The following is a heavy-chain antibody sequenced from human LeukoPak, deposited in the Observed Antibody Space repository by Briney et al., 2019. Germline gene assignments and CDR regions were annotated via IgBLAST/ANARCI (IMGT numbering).Heavy chain of an antibody. Sequence: SETLSLTCAVYGGSFSGYYWSWIRQPPGKGLEWIGEINHSGSTNYNPSLKSRVTISVDTSKNQFSLKLSSVTAADTAVYYCARVPRYSSDWWRSWYYGMDVWGQGTTVTVSS. V-gene: IGHV4-34*01. CDR3: ARVPRYSSDWWRSWYYGMDV. D-gene: IGHD6-19*01. J-gene: IGHJ6*02. CDR2: INHSGST. CDR1: GGSFSGYY.